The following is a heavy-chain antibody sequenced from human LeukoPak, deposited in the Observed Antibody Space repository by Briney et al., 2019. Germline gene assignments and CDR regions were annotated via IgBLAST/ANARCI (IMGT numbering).Heavy chain of an antibody. V-gene: IGHV3-23*01. CDR3: AKAGDPGPTPYYFDY. CDR2: ISGSGGST. J-gene: IGHJ4*02. Sequence: PGGSLRLSRAASGFTFSSYAMSWVRQAPGKGLEWVSAISGSGGSTYYADSVKGRFTISRDNSKNTLYLQMNSLRAEDTAVYYCAKAGDPGPTPYYFDYWGQGTLVTVSS. CDR1: GFTFSSYA.